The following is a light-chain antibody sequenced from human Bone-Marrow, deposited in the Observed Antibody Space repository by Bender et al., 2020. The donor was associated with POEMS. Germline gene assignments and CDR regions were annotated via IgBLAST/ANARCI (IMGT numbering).Light chain of an antibody. J-gene: IGLJ1*01. CDR3: CSCVATNTYV. CDR2: DVT. V-gene: IGLV2-14*03. Sequence: QSALTQPASVSGSPGQSITISCAGTSSDVGGYNYVSWYQQHPGKVPKLLIFDVTNRPSGVSNRFSGSKSGNTASLTISGLQAEDEADYFCCSCVATNTYVFGPGTTVSVL. CDR1: SSDVGGYNY.